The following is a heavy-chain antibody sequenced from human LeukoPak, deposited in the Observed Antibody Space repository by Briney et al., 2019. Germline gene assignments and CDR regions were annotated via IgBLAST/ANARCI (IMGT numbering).Heavy chain of an antibody. CDR3: ARDFSDRTGGHVWFDP. V-gene: IGHV4-59*11. J-gene: IGHJ5*02. D-gene: IGHD7-27*01. Sequence: SETLSLTCTVSGGSISSHYWSWIRQPPGKGLEWIGYIYYSGSTNYNPSLKSRVTISVDTSKNQFSLKLSSVTAADTAVYYCARDFSDRTGGHVWFDPWGQGTLVTVSS. CDR2: IYYSGST. CDR1: GGSISSHY.